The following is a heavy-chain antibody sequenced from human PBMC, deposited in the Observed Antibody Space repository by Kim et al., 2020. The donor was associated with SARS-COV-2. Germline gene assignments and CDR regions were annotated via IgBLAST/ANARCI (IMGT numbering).Heavy chain of an antibody. V-gene: IGHV3-21*01. J-gene: IGHJ6*02. CDR2: ISSSSSYI. Sequence: GGSLRLSCAASGFTFSSYSMNWVRQAPGKGLEWVSSISSSSSYIYYADSVKGRFTISRDNAKNSLYLQMNSLRAEDTAVYYCARDFFGIRSYYYGMDVWGQGTTVTVSS. CDR1: GFTFSSYS. D-gene: IGHD3-3*02. CDR3: ARDFFGIRSYYYGMDV.